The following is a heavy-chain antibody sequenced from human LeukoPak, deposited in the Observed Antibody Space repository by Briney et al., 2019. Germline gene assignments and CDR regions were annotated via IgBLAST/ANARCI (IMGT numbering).Heavy chain of an antibody. CDR3: AKDTYYYGSGSHGYYFDY. V-gene: IGHV3-23*01. CDR2: ISGSGGST. J-gene: IGHJ4*02. CDR1: GFTFSITW. Sequence: GGSLRLSCAASGFTFSITWMSWVRQAPGKGLEWVSAISGSGGSTYYADSVKGRFTISRDNSKNTLYLQMNSLRDEDTAVYYCAKDTYYYGSGSHGYYFDYGGQGPVVTVSS. D-gene: IGHD3-10*01.